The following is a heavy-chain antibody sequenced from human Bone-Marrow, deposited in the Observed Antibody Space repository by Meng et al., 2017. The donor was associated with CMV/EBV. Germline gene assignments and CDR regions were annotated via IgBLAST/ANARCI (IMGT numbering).Heavy chain of an antibody. CDR3: ARDLAYSSSFAYYYYYGMDV. CDR1: GFTFSSYW. D-gene: IGHD6-6*01. J-gene: IGHJ6*02. Sequence: GGSLRLSCAASGFTFSSYWIHWVRQAPGKGLVWVSRINSDGSSTSYADSVKGRFTISRDNAKNTLYLQMNSLRAEDTAVYYCARDLAYSSSFAYYYYYGMDVWGQGTTVTVSS. CDR2: INSDGSST. V-gene: IGHV3-74*01.